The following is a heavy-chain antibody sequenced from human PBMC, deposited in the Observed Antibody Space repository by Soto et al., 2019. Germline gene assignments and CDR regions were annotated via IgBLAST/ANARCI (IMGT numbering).Heavy chain of an antibody. Sequence: QITLKESGPTLVKPTQTLTLTCTFSGFSLSTSGVCVGWIHQPPGKALERLALIYWDDAHRYSPSLKSRPTITKDACKNRVVLTMTNMVPVDTAKYYCAPRLDRSEGDAFDIWGQGTMVTVSS. J-gene: IGHJ3*02. V-gene: IGHV2-5*02. CDR2: IYWDDAH. CDR1: GFSLSTSGVC. CDR3: APRLDRSEGDAFDI.